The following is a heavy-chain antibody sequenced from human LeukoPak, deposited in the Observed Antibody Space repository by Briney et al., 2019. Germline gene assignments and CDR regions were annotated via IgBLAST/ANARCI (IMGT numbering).Heavy chain of an antibody. J-gene: IGHJ4*02. Sequence: GGSLRLSCAASGFTFSSHSMNWVRQAPGKGLEWVSVITSSSDYIYYADSLKGRFTVSRDNAKNSLYLRLNSLRAEDTAVYYCVRESVYYDSSAYYNVLDYWGQGTLVTVSS. V-gene: IGHV3-21*01. CDR3: VRESVYYDSSAYYNVLDY. CDR2: ITSSSDYI. D-gene: IGHD3-22*01. CDR1: GFTFSSHS.